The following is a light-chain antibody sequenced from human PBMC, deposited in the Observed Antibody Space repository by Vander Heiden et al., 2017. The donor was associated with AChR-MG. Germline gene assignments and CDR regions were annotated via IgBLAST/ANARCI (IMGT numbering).Light chain of an antibody. Sequence: DIQMTQSPSSVSASVGDRATITCRASQQISSSLAWYQQKPGEAPRFLIYAASNLQSGVPTRFSGRGSGTDITLTISGLQPEDFATYCWQRGNNFPWTFGQGTKVEIK. J-gene: IGKJ1*01. CDR3: QRGNNFPWT. CDR1: QQISSS. CDR2: AAS. V-gene: IGKV1-12*01.